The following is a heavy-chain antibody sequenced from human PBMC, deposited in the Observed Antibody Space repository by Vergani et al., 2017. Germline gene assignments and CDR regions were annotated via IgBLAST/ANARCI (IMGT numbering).Heavy chain of an antibody. CDR1: GGYINPSSSF. Sequence: QLQLQESGPGLVKPSETLSLICTVSGGYINPSSSFWGWIRQSPGKGQEWIGSINYVGRTYYIPSLQSRATVFVDTSKSQFSLNLSSVTAADTAVYYCAGGRGDNWYFDLWGRGTLVTVSS. D-gene: IGHD3-16*01. CDR3: AGGRGDNWYFDL. V-gene: IGHV4-39*01. J-gene: IGHJ2*01. CDR2: INYVGRT.